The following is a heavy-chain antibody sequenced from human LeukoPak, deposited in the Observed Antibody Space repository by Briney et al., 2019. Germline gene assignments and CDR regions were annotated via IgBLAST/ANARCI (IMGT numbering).Heavy chain of an antibody. CDR1: GFTFSSYG. D-gene: IGHD3-22*01. CDR2: ISYDGSNK. J-gene: IGHJ3*02. CDR3: AKDGHRRCHYDCSGREDAFDI. V-gene: IGHV3-30*18. Sequence: GGSLRLSCAASGFTFSSYGMHWVRQAPGKGLEWVAVISYDGSNKYYADSVKGRFTISRDNSKNTLYLQMNSLRAEDTAVYYCAKDGHRRCHYDCSGREDAFDIWGQGTMVTVSS.